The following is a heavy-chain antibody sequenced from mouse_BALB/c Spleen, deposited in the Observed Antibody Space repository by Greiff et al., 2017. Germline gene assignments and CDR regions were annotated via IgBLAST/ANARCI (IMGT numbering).Heavy chain of an antibody. D-gene: IGHD2-2*01. Sequence: VQLQQPGAELVKPGAPVKLSCKASGYTFTSYWMNWVKQRPGRGLEWIGRIDPSDSETHYNQKFKDKATLTVDKSSSTAYIQLSSLTSEDSAVYYCARGDYGYDYWGQGTTLTVSS. CDR1: GYTFTSYW. CDR2: IDPSDSET. CDR3: ARGDYGYDY. J-gene: IGHJ2*01. V-gene: IGHV1-69*02.